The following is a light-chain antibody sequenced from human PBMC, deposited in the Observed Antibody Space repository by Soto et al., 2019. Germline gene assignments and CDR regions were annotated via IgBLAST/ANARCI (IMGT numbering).Light chain of an antibody. J-gene: IGLJ1*01. Sequence: QSALTQPASVSASPGQSISISCSGTSNDVGAFEYVSWYQQHPGKAPKLMIFEIFNRPSGISNRFSGSKSGNTASLTISGLQAEDEGDYYCASYAGSRTYVFGSGTKLTVL. V-gene: IGLV2-14*01. CDR3: ASYAGSRTYV. CDR2: EIF. CDR1: SNDVGAFEY.